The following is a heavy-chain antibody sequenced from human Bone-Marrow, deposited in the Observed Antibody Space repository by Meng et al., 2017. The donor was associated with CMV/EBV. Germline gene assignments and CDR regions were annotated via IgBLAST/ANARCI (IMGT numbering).Heavy chain of an antibody. D-gene: IGHD4-23*01. CDR3: ARRTDGGNSR. V-gene: IGHV3-21*01. CDR1: GFTFSSYS. CDR2: ISSSSSYI. J-gene: IGHJ4*02. Sequence: GESLKISCAASGFTFSSYSMNWVRQAPGKGLEWVSSISSSSSYIYYADSVKGRFTISRDNAKNSLYLQMNSLRAEDTAVYYCARRTDGGNSRWGQGTLVTVSS.